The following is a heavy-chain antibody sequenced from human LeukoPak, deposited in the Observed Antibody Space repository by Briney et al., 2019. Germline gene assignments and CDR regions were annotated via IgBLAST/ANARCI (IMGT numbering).Heavy chain of an antibody. J-gene: IGHJ4*02. V-gene: IGHV1-24*01. D-gene: IGHD3-9*01. CDR1: GDTLTDLP. CDR2: LDPENSET. Sequence: ASVKVSCKVSGDTLTDLPMHWVRQAPGKGLEWMGGLDPENSETIYAQNFQGRVTMTEDTSTDTAYMELSSLRSEDTAVYYCATDLSGYFDRNVEYWGQGTLVTVSS. CDR3: ATDLSGYFDRNVEY.